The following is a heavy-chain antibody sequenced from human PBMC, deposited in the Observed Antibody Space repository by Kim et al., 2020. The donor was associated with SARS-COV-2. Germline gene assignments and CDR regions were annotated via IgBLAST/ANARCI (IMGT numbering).Heavy chain of an antibody. J-gene: IGHJ3*02. Sequence: SETLSLTCAVYGGSFSGYYWSWIRQPPGKGLEWIGEINHSGSTNYNPSLKSRVTISVDTSKNQFSLKLSSVTAADTAVYYCARGRRWLQSLSGLAGGNAFDIWGQGTMVTVSS. CDR3: ARGRRWLQSLSGLAGGNAFDI. CDR1: GGSFSGYY. D-gene: IGHD3-9*01. CDR2: INHSGST. V-gene: IGHV4-34*01.